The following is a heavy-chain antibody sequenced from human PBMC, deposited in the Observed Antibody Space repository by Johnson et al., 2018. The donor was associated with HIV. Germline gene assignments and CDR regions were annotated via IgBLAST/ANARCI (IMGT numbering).Heavy chain of an antibody. CDR1: GFTFSSYA. CDR3: AAPSLGGATFDAFDI. D-gene: IGHD1-26*01. V-gene: IGHV3-30*04. CDR2: ILYDGSNK. Sequence: QVQLVESGGGVVQPGRSLRLSCAASGFTFSSYAMHWVRQAPGKGLEWVALILYDGSNKYYADSVKGRFTISRDNSKNTLYLQMNSLSAEDTAVYYCAAPSLGGATFDAFDIWGQGTMVTVSS. J-gene: IGHJ3*02.